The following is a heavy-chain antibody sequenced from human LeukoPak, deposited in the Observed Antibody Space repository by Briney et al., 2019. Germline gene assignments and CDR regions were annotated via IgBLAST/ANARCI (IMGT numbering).Heavy chain of an antibody. V-gene: IGHV4-61*01. CDR3: ATASSWYGFAYRY. CDR1: GGSVSSGSYY. Sequence: SETLSLTCTVSGGSVSSGSYYWSWIRQPPGKGLEWIGYIYYSGGTNYNPSLKSRVTISVDTSKNQFSLKLSSVTAADTAVYYCATASSWYGFAYRYWGQGTLVTVSS. D-gene: IGHD6-13*01. CDR2: IYYSGGT. J-gene: IGHJ4*02.